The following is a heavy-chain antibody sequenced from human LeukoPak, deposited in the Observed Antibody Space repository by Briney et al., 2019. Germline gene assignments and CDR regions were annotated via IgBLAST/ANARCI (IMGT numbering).Heavy chain of an antibody. J-gene: IGHJ4*02. Sequence: SETLSLTCAVYGGSFSGYYWSWIRQPPGKGLEWIGEINHSGSTNYNPSLKSRVTISVDTSKNQFSLKLSSVTAADTAVYYCARNRDGYNPSDYWGPGSLVIVSS. CDR2: INHSGST. V-gene: IGHV4-34*01. CDR1: GGSFSGYY. CDR3: ARNRDGYNPSDY. D-gene: IGHD5-24*01.